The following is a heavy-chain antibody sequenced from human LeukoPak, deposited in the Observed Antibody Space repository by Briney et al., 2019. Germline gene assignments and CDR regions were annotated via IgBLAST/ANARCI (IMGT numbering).Heavy chain of an antibody. V-gene: IGHV1-69*06. J-gene: IGHJ4*02. Sequence: SVKVSCTASGGTFSNYAISWVRQAPGQGLEWMGRIIPIFGTTHYAQKFQGRVTITADKSTSTAYMDLSSLRAEDTAVYYCLKRALRGHTSGIPLDYWGQGTLVSVSS. D-gene: IGHD5-12*01. CDR1: GGTFSNYA. CDR3: LKRALRGHTSGIPLDY. CDR2: IIPIFGTT.